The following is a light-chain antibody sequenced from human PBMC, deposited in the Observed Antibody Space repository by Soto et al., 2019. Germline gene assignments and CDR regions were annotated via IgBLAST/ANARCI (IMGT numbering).Light chain of an antibody. J-gene: IGKJ1*01. CDR3: QQYRSYST. CDR2: RAS. Sequence: DIQMTQSPATLSASVGDRVTITCRASQSIEDLLAWYQQKPGIAPKLLVYRASTLESGVPSRFSGSGSGTEFTLTLNSLQPDDFATYFCQQYRSYSTFGQGTKVEI. CDR1: QSIEDL. V-gene: IGKV1-5*03.